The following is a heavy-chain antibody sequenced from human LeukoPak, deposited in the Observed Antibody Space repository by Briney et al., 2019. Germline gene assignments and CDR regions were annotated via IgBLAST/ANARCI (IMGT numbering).Heavy chain of an antibody. CDR1: GYTFTGYY. Sequence: GASVKVSCKASGYTFTGYYMHWVRQAPGQGLEWMGWINPNSGGTNYAQKFQGRVTMTRDTSISTAYMELSRLRSDDTAVYYCARTFGVALGWFAPWGQGTLVTVSS. D-gene: IGHD3-3*01. V-gene: IGHV1-2*02. J-gene: IGHJ5*02. CDR2: INPNSGGT. CDR3: ARTFGVALGWFAP.